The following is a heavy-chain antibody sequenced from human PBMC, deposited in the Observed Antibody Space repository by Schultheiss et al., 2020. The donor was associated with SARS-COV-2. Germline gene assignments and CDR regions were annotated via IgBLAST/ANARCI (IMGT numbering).Heavy chain of an antibody. Sequence: SETLSLTCSVSGGSVSSGRYYWSWVRQPPGKGLEWIGEIDHSGSTYYNPSLKSLVTISGDTSKNQFSLKLSSVTAADTAVYYCAREGGWFDPWGQGTLVTVSS. CDR1: GGSVSSGRYY. V-gene: IGHV4-61*01. D-gene: IGHD3-16*01. CDR2: IDHSGST. J-gene: IGHJ5*02. CDR3: AREGGWFDP.